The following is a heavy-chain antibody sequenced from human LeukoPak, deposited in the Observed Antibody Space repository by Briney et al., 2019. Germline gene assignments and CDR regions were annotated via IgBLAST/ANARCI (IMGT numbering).Heavy chain of an antibody. CDR3: ARTKMTSGGSLAFMDV. Sequence: GGSLRLSCAASGFTFSSYGMHWVRQAPGKGLEWVAVMWYDGSNKYYADSVKGRFTISRDNSKNTLYLQMNSLRAEDTAVYYCARTKMTSGGSLAFMDVWGQGTTVTVSS. CDR2: MWYDGSNK. CDR1: GFTFSSYG. J-gene: IGHJ6*02. V-gene: IGHV3-33*01. D-gene: IGHD3-16*01.